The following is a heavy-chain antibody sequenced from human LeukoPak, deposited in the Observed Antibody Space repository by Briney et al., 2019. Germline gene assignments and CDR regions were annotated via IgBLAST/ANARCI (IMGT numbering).Heavy chain of an antibody. CDR1: GGSFSGYY. CDR2: INHSGST. D-gene: IGHD2-2*02. V-gene: IGHV4-34*01. J-gene: IGHJ4*02. CDR3: ARGPWDVAVPAAIGYFDY. Sequence: PSETLSLTCAVYGGSFSGYYWSWIRQLPGKGLEWIGEINHSGSTNYNPSLKSRVTISVDTSKNQFSLKLSSVTAADTAVYYCARGPWDVAVPAAIGYFDYWGQGTLVTVSS.